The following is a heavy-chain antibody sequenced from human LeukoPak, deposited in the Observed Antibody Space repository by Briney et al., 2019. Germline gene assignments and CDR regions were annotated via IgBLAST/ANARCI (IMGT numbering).Heavy chain of an antibody. CDR2: INHSGST. D-gene: IGHD6-19*01. CDR1: GGSFSGYY. CDR3: ARALSSGWYNDY. Sequence: PSETLSLTCAVYGGSFSGYYCSWIRQPPGKGLEWIGEINHSGSTNYNPSLKSRVTISVDTSKNQFSLKLSSVTAADTAVYYCARALSSGWYNDYWGQGTLVTVSS. V-gene: IGHV4-34*01. J-gene: IGHJ4*02.